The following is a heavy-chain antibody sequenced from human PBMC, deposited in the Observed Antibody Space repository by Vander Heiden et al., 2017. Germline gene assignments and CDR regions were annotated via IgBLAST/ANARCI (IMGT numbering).Heavy chain of an antibody. J-gene: IGHJ4*02. V-gene: IGHV3-11*01. D-gene: IGHD3-10*01. CDR1: GFTFSDYS. CDR3: ARRYGSGRYFDY. CDR2: MSSSGSTI. Sequence: QVQLVESGGGLVKPGGSLRLSCAASGFTFSDYSMTWLRQAPGKGLEWVSYMSSSGSTIYYADSLKGRFTISRDNAKNSLYLQMDSLRAEETAVYYWARRYGSGRYFDYWGQGTLVTVSS.